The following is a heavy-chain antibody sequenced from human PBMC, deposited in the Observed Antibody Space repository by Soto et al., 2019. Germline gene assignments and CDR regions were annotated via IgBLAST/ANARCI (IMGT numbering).Heavy chain of an antibody. V-gene: IGHV3-48*01. CDR1: GFTFSKYS. CDR3: ARDTLADSSGYSFEY. Sequence: GGSLRLSCAASGFTFSKYSMNWVRQAPGKGLEWVSYISDSSDSMYYADSVKGRFTISRDNAKNSLYLQMNSLRAEDTAVYYCARDTLADSSGYSFEYWGQGTLVTVSS. J-gene: IGHJ4*02. D-gene: IGHD3-22*01. CDR2: ISDSSDSM.